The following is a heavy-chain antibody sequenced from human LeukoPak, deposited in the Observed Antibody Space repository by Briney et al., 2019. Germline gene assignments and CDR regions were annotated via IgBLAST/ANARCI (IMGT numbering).Heavy chain of an antibody. J-gene: IGHJ4*02. Sequence: SVKVSCKASGGTFSSYAISWVRQAPGQGLEWMGRIIPIFGTANYAQKFQGGVTITTDESTSTAYMELSSLRSEDTAVYYCARAGSYYYDSSGYYYWGQGTLVTVSS. V-gene: IGHV1-69*05. CDR3: ARAGSYYYDSSGYYY. CDR1: GGTFSSYA. D-gene: IGHD3-22*01. CDR2: IIPIFGTA.